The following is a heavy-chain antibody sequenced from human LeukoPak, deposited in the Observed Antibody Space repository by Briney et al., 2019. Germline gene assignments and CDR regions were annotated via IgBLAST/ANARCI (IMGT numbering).Heavy chain of an antibody. CDR2: ISPSGDIT. CDR1: GFTFSNHG. V-gene: IGHV3-23*01. CDR3: AKGGTYAIDY. J-gene: IGHJ4*02. Sequence: PGGTLRLSCAASGFTFSNHGMNWVRQAPGKGLEWVSGISPSGDITYYADSVKGRFTISRDNSKNTLYLQMNSLRAEDTAVYYCAKGGTYAIDYWGQGTLVTVSS. D-gene: IGHD3-16*01.